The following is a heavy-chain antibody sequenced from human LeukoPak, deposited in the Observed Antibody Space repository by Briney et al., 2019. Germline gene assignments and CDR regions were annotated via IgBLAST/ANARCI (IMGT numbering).Heavy chain of an antibody. J-gene: IGHJ5*02. Sequence: SETLSLTCTVSGYSISSGYYWGWIRQPPGKGLEWIGSSYNSGSTYYNPALKSRVTISVDTSKNQFSLKLRSVTAADTAMYYCATAYSSSWYYNWFDPWGQGTLVTVSS. CDR2: SYNSGST. CDR1: GYSISSGYY. V-gene: IGHV4-38-2*02. CDR3: ATAYSSSWYYNWFDP. D-gene: IGHD6-13*01.